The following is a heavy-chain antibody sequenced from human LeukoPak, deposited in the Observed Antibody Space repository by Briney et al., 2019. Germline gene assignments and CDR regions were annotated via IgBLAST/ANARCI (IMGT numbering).Heavy chain of an antibody. CDR2: TSYDGSNK. V-gene: IGHV3-30*18. Sequence: HPGGSLRPSCAASGFTFSSYGMHWVRQAPGKGLEWVAVTSYDGSNKYYADSVKGRFTISRDNSKNTLYLQMNSLRAEDTAVYYCAKGGYYDSSGYYPLGDVWGQGTTVTVSS. D-gene: IGHD3-22*01. CDR1: GFTFSSYG. J-gene: IGHJ6*02. CDR3: AKGGYYDSSGYYPLGDV.